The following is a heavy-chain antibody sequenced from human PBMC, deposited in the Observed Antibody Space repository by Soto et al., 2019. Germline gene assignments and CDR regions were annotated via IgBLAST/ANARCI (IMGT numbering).Heavy chain of an antibody. V-gene: IGHV1-69*01. CDR1: GGTISSNS. CDR2: IIPMFGST. CDR3: ATQSNTISESGGYDAFDI. J-gene: IGHJ3*02. D-gene: IGHD2-15*01. Sequence: QEQLVQSGAEVKRPGSSMKVSCKASGGTISSNSINWVRQAPGQGLEWMGGIIPMFGSTKYAQRFAGRVTITADEDTNTVYLAVNSPTSDDTAVFYCATQSNTISESGGYDAFDIWGQGTVVTVSS.